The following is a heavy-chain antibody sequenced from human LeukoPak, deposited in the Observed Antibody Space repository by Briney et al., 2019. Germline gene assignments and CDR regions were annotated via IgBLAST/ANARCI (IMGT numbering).Heavy chain of an antibody. J-gene: IGHJ6*03. CDR2: ISSSSSTI. CDR3: ARVYGGGNYYYYYYMVV. D-gene: IGHD4-23*01. CDR1: GFTFSSYE. V-gene: IGHV3-48*01. Sequence: GGSLRLSCAASGFTFSSYEMNWVRQAPGKGLEWVSYISSSSSTIYYADSVKGRFTISRDNAKNSLYLQMNSLRAEDTAVYYCARVYGGGNYYYYYYMVVWGKGTTVTISS.